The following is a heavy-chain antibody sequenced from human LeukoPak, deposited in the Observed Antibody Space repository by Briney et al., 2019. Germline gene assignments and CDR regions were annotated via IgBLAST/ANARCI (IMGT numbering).Heavy chain of an antibody. D-gene: IGHD2-15*01. V-gene: IGHV4-59*12. CDR3: AREESGYCFTS. CDR1: DGSTTGYY. Sequence: PSETLSLTCSVSDGSTTGYYWSWIRQPPGKGLEWIAYVYYTGRTLCNPSLESRVTISVDTSKTQFSLTVTSVTAADTAVYYCAREESGYCFTSWGQGTLVTVSS. J-gene: IGHJ4*02. CDR2: VYYTGRT.